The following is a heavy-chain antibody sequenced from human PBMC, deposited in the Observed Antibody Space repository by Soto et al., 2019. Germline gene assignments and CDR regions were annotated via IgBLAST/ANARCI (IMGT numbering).Heavy chain of an antibody. V-gene: IGHV3-30*18. CDR3: AKDRPHSKYSGYDSEGFDY. J-gene: IGHJ4*02. D-gene: IGHD5-12*01. CDR2: ISYDGSNK. CDR1: GFTFSSYG. Sequence: GGSLRLSCAASGFTFSSYGMHWVRQAPGKGLEWVAVISYDGSNKYYADSVKGRFTISRDNSKNTLYLQMNSLRAEDTAVYYCAKDRPHSKYSGYDSEGFDYWGQGTLATVSS.